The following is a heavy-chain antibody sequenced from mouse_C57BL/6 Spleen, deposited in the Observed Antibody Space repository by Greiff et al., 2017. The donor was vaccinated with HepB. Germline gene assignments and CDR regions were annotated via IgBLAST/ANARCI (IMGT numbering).Heavy chain of an antibody. CDR1: GFTFSSYA. CDR2: ISDGGSYT. J-gene: IGHJ4*01. D-gene: IGHD4-1*02. CDR3: ARATGDSAMDY. V-gene: IGHV5-4*01. Sequence: VQLKESGGGLVKPGGSLKLSCAASGFTFSSYAMSWVRQTPEKRLEWVATISDGGSYTYYPDNVKGRFTISRDNAKNNLYLQMSHLKSEDTAMYYCARATGDSAMDYWGQGTSVTVSS.